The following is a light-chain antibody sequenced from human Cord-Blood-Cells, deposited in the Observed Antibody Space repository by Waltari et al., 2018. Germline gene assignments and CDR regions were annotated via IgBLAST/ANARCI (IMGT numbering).Light chain of an antibody. CDR1: QSVLYSSNNKNY. Sequence: DIVMTQSPDSLAVSLGERATINCKSSQSVLYSSNNKNYLAWYQQKPGQPPKLLIYWASTRESGVPDLFSGSGSGTDFTLTISILQAEDVAVYYCQQYYSTPRTFSPGPKVDIK. CDR3: QQYYSTPRT. V-gene: IGKV4-1*01. CDR2: WAS. J-gene: IGKJ3*01.